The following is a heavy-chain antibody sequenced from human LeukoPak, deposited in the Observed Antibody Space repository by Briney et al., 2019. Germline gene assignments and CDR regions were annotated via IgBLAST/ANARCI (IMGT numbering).Heavy chain of an antibody. D-gene: IGHD3-10*01. CDR1: GGSISSYY. J-gene: IGHJ4*02. V-gene: IGHV4-59*01. Sequence: SETLSLTCTVSGGSISSYYWSWIRQPPGKGLEWIGYIYYSGSTNYNPSLKSRVTISVDTSKNQSSLKLSSVTAADTAVYYCARRALVWSGAYFDYWGQGTLVTVSS. CDR3: ARRALVWSGAYFDY. CDR2: IYYSGST.